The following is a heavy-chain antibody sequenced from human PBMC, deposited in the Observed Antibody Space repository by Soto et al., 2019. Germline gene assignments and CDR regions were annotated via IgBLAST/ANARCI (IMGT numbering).Heavy chain of an antibody. CDR2: TYYRSQWHN. CDR1: GDIVFSNTAT. J-gene: IGHJ3*02. Sequence: QVQLQQSGPGLVKPSQTLSLTCAISGDIVFSNTATWNWIRQSPSRGLEWLGRTYYRSQWHNDYAESVKSRITINPDTSKNPFSLQLNSVTPEDTAVYYCARERGFLSEALDIWGRGTMVTVSS. D-gene: IGHD3-10*01. V-gene: IGHV6-1*01. CDR3: ARERGFLSEALDI.